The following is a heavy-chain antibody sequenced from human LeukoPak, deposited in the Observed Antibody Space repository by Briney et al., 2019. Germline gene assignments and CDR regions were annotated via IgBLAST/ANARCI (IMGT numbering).Heavy chain of an antibody. CDR1: GDTFSGYY. V-gene: IGHV1-2*02. Sequence: ASVKVSCKASGDTFSGYYMHWVRQAPGQGLEWMGWINPNSGGTNYAQKFQGRVTMTRDTSISTAYMDLSRLTSDDTAVYYCARGGTICSVGDCYLNWLDPWGQGTLVTVSS. J-gene: IGHJ5*02. D-gene: IGHD2-21*02. CDR3: ARGGTICSVGDCYLNWLDP. CDR2: INPNSGGT.